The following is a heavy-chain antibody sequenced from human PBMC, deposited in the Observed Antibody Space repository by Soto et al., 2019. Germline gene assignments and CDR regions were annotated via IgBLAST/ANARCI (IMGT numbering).Heavy chain of an antibody. CDR2: INAGNGNT. CDR3: AVDTAPSDV. J-gene: IGHJ6*02. D-gene: IGHD3-9*01. CDR1: GYTFTSYA. Sequence: QVQLVQSGAEVKKPGASVKVSCKASGYTFTSYAMHWVRQAPGQRLEWMGWINAGNGNTKYSQKFQGRVTITRDTSGRTAYMELSSLRSEDTGVDYCAVDTAPSDVWGQGTTVTVSS. V-gene: IGHV1-3*01.